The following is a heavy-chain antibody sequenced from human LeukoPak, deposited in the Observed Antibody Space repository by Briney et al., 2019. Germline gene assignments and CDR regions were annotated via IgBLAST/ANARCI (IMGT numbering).Heavy chain of an antibody. V-gene: IGHV1-2*02. Sequence: ASVKVSCKASGYTFTGYYMHWVRQAPGQGLEWMGWINPNSGGTNYAQKFQGRVTMTRDTSISTAYMELRSLRSDDTAVYYCARDLGDHYYYYMDVWGKGTTVTISS. CDR2: INPNSGGT. CDR3: ARDLGDHYYYYMDV. J-gene: IGHJ6*03. D-gene: IGHD3-10*01. CDR1: GYTFTGYY.